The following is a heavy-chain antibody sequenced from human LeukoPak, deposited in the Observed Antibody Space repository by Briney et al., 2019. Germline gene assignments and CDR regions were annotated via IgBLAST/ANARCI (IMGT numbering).Heavy chain of an antibody. CDR2: IYSGGST. CDR1: GFTVSSNC. V-gene: IGHV3-66*02. Sequence: PGGSLRLSCAASGFTVSSNCMSWVRQAPGKGLEWVSVIYSGGSTYYADSVKGRFTISRDNSKNTLYLQMNSLRAEDTAVYYCARDPSHITIFGVVTPSYYYYMDVWGKGTTVTVSS. J-gene: IGHJ6*03. CDR3: ARDPSHITIFGVVTPSYYYYMDV. D-gene: IGHD3-3*01.